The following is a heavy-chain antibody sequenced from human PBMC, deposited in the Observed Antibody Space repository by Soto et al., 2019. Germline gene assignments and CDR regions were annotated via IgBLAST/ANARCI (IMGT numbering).Heavy chain of an antibody. CDR1: GFSLSTRDVG. Sequence: QITLNESGPTLVKPTQTLTLTCTFSGFSLSTRDVGVGWIRQPPGEALEWLGVVYWDDDKTYSPSLKSRLTIPKDTSKNPVVLRMTQMDPVDTATYYCAHCRGGVASFWGQGTLVTVSS. CDR3: AHCRGGVASF. D-gene: IGHD2-2*01. J-gene: IGHJ4*02. V-gene: IGHV2-5*02. CDR2: VYWDDDK.